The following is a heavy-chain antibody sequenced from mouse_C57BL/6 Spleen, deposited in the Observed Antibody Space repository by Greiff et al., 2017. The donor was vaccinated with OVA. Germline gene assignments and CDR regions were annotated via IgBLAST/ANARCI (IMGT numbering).Heavy chain of an antibody. Sequence: VQLQQSGPELVKPGASVKISCKASGYSFTGYYMNWVKQSPETSLEWIGEINPSTGGTTYNQKFKAKATLTVDKSSSTAYMQLKSLTSEDSAVYYCARTLGYYWYFDVWGTGTTVTVSS. CDR2: INPSTGGT. D-gene: IGHD2-2*01. V-gene: IGHV1-42*01. CDR1: GYSFTGYY. CDR3: ARTLGYYWYFDV. J-gene: IGHJ1*03.